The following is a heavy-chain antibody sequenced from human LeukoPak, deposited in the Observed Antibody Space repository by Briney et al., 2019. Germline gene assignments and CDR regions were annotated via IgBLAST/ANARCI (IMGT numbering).Heavy chain of an antibody. CDR1: GFTLSNYG. J-gene: IGHJ5*02. CDR2: IWYEGTNK. D-gene: IGHD1-7*01. V-gene: IGHV3-33*01. CDR3: ARQGGLGNYATGSWFDP. Sequence: PGGSLRLSCAGSGFTLSNYGMHWVRQAPGKGLEWVAVIWYEGTNKYYADSVKGRFTISSDNSKNTLYLQMDSLRAEDTAMYYCARQGGLGNYATGSWFDPWGQGTLVTVSS.